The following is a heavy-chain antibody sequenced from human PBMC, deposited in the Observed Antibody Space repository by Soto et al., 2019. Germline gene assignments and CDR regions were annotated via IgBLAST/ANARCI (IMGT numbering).Heavy chain of an antibody. J-gene: IGHJ6*02. CDR1: GITFCNYW. CDR3: AKGRSYYYYYGVDV. V-gene: IGHV3-74*01. Sequence: GGSLRLSCAASGITFCNYWMHWVRQAPGKGLEWVSRINSDGSSTNYADSVKGRFTISRDNSKNTLYLQMNSLRAEDTALYYCAKGRSYYYYYGVDVWGQGTTVTVSS. CDR2: INSDGSST.